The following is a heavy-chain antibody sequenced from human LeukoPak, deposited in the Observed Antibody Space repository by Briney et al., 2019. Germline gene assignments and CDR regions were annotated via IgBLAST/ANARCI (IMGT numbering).Heavy chain of an antibody. CDR1: GFTFSSYE. CDR2: ISSSGSTI. CDR3: ARVGFRSGYSPNWFDP. V-gene: IGHV3-48*03. D-gene: IGHD3-3*01. J-gene: IGHJ5*02. Sequence: GGSLRLSCAASGFTFSSYEMNWVRQAPGKGLEWVSYISSSGSTIYYADSVKGRFTISRDNAKNSLYLQMNSLRAEDTAVYYCARVGFRSGYSPNWFDPWGQGTLVTVSS.